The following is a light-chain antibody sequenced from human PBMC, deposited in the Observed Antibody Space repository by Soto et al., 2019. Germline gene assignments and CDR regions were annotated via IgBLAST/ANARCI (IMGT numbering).Light chain of an antibody. CDR3: RSYAGSNNLF. J-gene: IGLJ2*01. CDR2: EVT. CDR1: SSDVGGYNY. V-gene: IGLV2-8*01. Sequence: QSALTQPPSASGSPGQSVTISCTGTSSDVGGYNYVSWYQQHPGKAPKLMIYEVTKRPSGVPDRFSGSKSGNTASLTVSGLQAEDEADYYCRSYAGSNNLFFGGGTKLTVL.